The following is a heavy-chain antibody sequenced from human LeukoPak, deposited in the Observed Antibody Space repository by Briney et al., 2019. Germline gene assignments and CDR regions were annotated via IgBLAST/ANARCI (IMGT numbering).Heavy chain of an antibody. CDR2: INAGNGNT. J-gene: IGHJ6*04. Sequence: AAVKVSCKASGYTFTSYAMHWVRQAPGQGLEWMGWINAGNGNTKYSQKFQGRVTITRDTSARTAYMELSSLRSEDTAVYYRARDGTYYDTLTGWAHYYYYYGMDVWGKGTTVTVSS. CDR1: GYTFTSYA. V-gene: IGHV1-3*01. D-gene: IGHD3-9*01. CDR3: ARDGTYYDTLTGWAHYYYYYGMDV.